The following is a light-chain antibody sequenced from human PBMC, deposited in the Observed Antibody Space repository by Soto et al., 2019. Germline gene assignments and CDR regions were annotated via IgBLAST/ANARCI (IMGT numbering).Light chain of an antibody. Sequence: DIQMTQSPSYLPASVGDRVTITCRASQSIGNDFHWYQQKPGKAPKLLIEGIYNLQGVVPSRFSGSGSGTDFTLTISSLQPEDFATYYCQQTYKTPLTFGGGTKVEIK. J-gene: IGKJ4*01. CDR1: QSIGND. CDR2: GIY. CDR3: QQTYKTPLT. V-gene: IGKV1-39*01.